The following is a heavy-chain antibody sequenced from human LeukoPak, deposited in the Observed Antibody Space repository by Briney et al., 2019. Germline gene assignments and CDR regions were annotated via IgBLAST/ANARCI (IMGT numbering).Heavy chain of an antibody. CDR2: IYTSGST. D-gene: IGHD6-19*01. V-gene: IGHV4-4*07. CDR3: ARDGDSSGWSSFDY. CDR1: GGSISSYY. Sequence: SETLSLTCTISGGSISSYYWSWIRQPAGKGLEWIGRIYTSGSTNYNPSLKSRVTMSVDTSKNQFSLKLSSVTAADTAVYYCARDGDSSGWSSFDYWGQGTLVTVSS. J-gene: IGHJ4*02.